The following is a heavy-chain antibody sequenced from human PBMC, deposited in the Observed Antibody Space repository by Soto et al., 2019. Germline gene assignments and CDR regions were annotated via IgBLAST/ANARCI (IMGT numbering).Heavy chain of an antibody. J-gene: IGHJ4*02. CDR3: AHTDCSGGSCYQKFDS. CDR1: GFSLTTSGVG. CDR2: IFWDDDK. V-gene: IGHV2-5*02. D-gene: IGHD2-15*01. Sequence: QITLNESGPTLVKPTQTLTLTCTFSGFSLTTSGVGVGWIRQPPGKALEWLAVIFWDDDKRYSPSLNKRLTITKDTSKNHVALKMTNMDPVDTATYYCAHTDCSGGSCYQKFDSWGQGALVTVSS.